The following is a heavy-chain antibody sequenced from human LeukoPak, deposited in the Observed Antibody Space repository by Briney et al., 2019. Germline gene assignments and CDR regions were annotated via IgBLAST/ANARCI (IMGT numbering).Heavy chain of an antibody. Sequence: ASVKVSCKASGDTFRTYDINWVRQAPGQGLEWMGWINTNTGNPTYAQGFTGRFVFSLDTSVSTAYLQITSLKAEDSAVYYCTRETSWTLGRNNYYYYMGVWGKGTTVTVS. CDR3: TRETSWTLGRNNYYYYMGV. CDR1: GDTFRTYD. V-gene: IGHV7-4-1*02. J-gene: IGHJ6*03. CDR2: INTNTGNP. D-gene: IGHD2-2*01.